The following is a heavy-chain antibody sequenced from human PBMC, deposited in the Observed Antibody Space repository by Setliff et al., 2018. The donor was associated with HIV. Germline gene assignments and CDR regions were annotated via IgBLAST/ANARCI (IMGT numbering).Heavy chain of an antibody. Sequence: ASVKVSCKPSGYTFTTYGLSWVRQAPGQGLEWMGWISTYSDETSSSQKLQGRVTMTTDTSTSTAYMELRSLRSDDTAVYYCARFGYSYGFSAFDIWGQGTMVTVSS. CDR2: ISTYSDET. J-gene: IGHJ3*02. V-gene: IGHV1-18*01. D-gene: IGHD5-18*01. CDR1: GYTFTTYG. CDR3: ARFGYSYGFSAFDI.